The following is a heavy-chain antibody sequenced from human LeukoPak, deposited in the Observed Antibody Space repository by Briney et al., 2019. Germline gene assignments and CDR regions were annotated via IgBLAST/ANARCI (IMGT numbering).Heavy chain of an antibody. V-gene: IGHV3-7*01. CDR2: IKQDGSEK. CDR1: GFTFSSYW. J-gene: IGHJ3*02. CDR3: ARELVVGATISTDAFDI. D-gene: IGHD1-26*01. Sequence: GGSLRLSCAASGFTFSSYWMSWVRQAPGKGLEWVADIKQDGSEKYYVDSVKGRFTISRDNAKNSLYLQMNSLRAEDTAVYYCARELVVGATISTDAFDIWGQGTMVTVSS.